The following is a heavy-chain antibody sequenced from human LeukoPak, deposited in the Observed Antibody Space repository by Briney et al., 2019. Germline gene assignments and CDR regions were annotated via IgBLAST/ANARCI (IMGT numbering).Heavy chain of an antibody. V-gene: IGHV3-23*01. CDR3: AKVPVFSLTISEVVTDDAFDI. CDR1: GFTFSSYA. Sequence: SGGSLRLSCAASGFTFSSYAMSWVRQAPGKGLEWVSAISGSGGATYYADSVKGRFTTATDKSQNTLYMQMNSLRAEDTAVYYCAKVPVFSLTISEVVTDDAFDIWGQGTIVTVSS. D-gene: IGHD3-3*01. J-gene: IGHJ3*02. CDR2: ISGSGGAT.